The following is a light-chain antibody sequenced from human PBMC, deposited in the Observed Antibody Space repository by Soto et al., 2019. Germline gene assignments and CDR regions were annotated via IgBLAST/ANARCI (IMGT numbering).Light chain of an antibody. J-gene: IGLJ2*01. CDR3: ATWDDSLNGVI. Sequence: QLVLTQAPSASGTPGQRVTISCSGSNSNIGRNTVNWYQQLPGMAPKLLIYTNNQRPSGVPDRFSGSKSGTSASLAISGLQSEDEADYYCATWDDSLNGVIFGGGTKLTVL. CDR2: TNN. CDR1: NSNIGRNT. V-gene: IGLV1-44*01.